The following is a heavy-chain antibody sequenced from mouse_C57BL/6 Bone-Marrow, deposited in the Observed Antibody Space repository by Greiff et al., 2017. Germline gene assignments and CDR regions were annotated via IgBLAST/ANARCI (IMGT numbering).Heavy chain of an antibody. CDR3: TTGWYFDY. V-gene: IGHV14-1*01. D-gene: IGHD1-1*02. CDR2: IDPEDGDT. J-gene: IGHJ2*01. Sequence: VHVKQSGAELVRPGASVKLSCTASGFNIKDYYMHWVKQRPEQGLEWIGRIDPEDGDTAYAPKFQGKATMTADTSSNTAYLQLSSLTSEDTAVYYCTTGWYFDYWGQGTTLTVSS. CDR1: GFNIKDYY.